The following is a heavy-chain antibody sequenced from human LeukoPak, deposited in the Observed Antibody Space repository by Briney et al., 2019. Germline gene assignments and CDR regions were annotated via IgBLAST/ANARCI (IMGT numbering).Heavy chain of an antibody. D-gene: IGHD6-13*01. CDR3: ARHPNSNWDY. Sequence: GGSLRLSCAASGFTLRNYWMSWVRQVPGKGLEWVVNINEGGNEKNYVDSVKGRFTASRDNAQNSLYLHMNSLRVEDTAVYYCARHPNSNWDYWGQGTLVTVSS. CDR1: GFTLRNYW. V-gene: IGHV3-7*03. J-gene: IGHJ4*02. CDR2: INEGGNEK.